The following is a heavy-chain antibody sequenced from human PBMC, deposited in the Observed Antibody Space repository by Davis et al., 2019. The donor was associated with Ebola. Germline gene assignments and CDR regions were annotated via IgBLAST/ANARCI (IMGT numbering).Heavy chain of an antibody. CDR3: VREGRTLLGAFDI. J-gene: IGHJ3*02. D-gene: IGHD1-7*01. CDR1: GFTFNDYW. Sequence: GESLKISCAVSGFTFNDYWMHWARQAPGKGLVWVSRINSDGSTTNYADSVKGRFTISRDNAKNTLYLQMNSLRAEDTAVYYCVREGRTLLGAFDIWGQGTVVTVSS. V-gene: IGHV3-74*01. CDR2: INSDGSTT.